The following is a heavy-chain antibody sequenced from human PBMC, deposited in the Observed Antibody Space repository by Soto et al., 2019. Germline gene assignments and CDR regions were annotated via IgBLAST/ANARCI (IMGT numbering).Heavy chain of an antibody. V-gene: IGHV4-59*01. D-gene: IGHD4-17*01. Sequence: SETLSLTCTVSGGSISSYYWSWIRQPPGKGLEWIGYIYYSGSTNYNPSLKSRVTISVDTSKNQFSLKLSSVTAADTAVYYCARDVGYGDPYYFDYWGQGTLVTVS. J-gene: IGHJ4*02. CDR2: IYYSGST. CDR1: GGSISSYY. CDR3: ARDVGYGDPYYFDY.